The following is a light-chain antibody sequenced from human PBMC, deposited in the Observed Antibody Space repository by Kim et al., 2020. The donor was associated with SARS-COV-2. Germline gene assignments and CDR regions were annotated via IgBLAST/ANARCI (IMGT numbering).Light chain of an antibody. CDR2: AIL. CDR1: SANSGRAYA. Sequence: QRVNMTCSACSANSGRAYAVLWPEQRPGPAPPLLIYAILHRLSGVPYRFSGSKSGTSPSSATTGLQGDDKADYFCQSYDSSVSGWLFGGGTQLTFL. CDR3: QSYDSSVSGWL. V-gene: IGLV1-40*01. J-gene: IGLJ2*01.